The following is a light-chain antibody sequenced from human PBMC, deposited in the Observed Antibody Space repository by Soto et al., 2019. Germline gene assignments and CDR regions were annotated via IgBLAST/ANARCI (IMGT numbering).Light chain of an antibody. V-gene: IGKV3-15*01. J-gene: IGKJ5*01. CDR1: QGVTTN. Sequence: EIIMTQSPGTVSVSPGERVTLSCRAAQGVTTNFAWYQQKSGQSPRLLIYDVSNRATGVPARFSGSGSETDFTLSISGLRSEDSAVYFCQQYNNWPFSFGQGTQLEIK. CDR3: QQYNNWPFS. CDR2: DVS.